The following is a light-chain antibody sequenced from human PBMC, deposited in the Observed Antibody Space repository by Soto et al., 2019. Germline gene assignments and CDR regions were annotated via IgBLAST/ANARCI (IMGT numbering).Light chain of an antibody. CDR3: QQLNSYPL. CDR2: AAS. CDR1: RGISSS. J-gene: IGKJ3*01. V-gene: IGKV1-9*01. Sequence: DIQLIQSPSFLSASVGDRVTITCRASRGISSSLAWYQQKPGKAPKLLIYAASTLQSGVPPRFSGSGSETEFTLTISSLQPEDFATYYCQQLNSYPLFGPGTKVDIK.